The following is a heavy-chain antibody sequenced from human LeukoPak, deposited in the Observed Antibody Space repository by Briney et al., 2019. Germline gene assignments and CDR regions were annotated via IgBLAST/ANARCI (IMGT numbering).Heavy chain of an antibody. CDR1: GDSVSTNSVA. V-gene: IGHV6-1*01. J-gene: IGHJ4*02. CDR2: TYYRSKWNY. CDR3: ARAVIGTTRYFES. D-gene: IGHD1-1*01. Sequence: SQTLSLTCAISGDSVSTNSVAYNWIRQSPSRGLEWLGRTYYRSKWNYEYAVSVRSRITVNLDTSKNQFSLQLNSVTPDDTAVYYCARAVIGTTRYFESWGQGTLVTVPS.